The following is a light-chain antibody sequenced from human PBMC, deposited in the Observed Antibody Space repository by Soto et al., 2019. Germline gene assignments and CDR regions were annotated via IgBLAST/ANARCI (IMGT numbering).Light chain of an antibody. V-gene: IGKV1-39*01. CDR2: AAS. Sequence: DIQMTQSPSSLSASVGDRVTITCRASQSISSYLNWYQQKPGKAPKLLIYAASSLQRGVPSRFSGSGSGTDFTLTISSLQPEDFATYYCQQSYCTPLTFGPGTQLEIK. CDR3: QQSYCTPLT. J-gene: IGKJ2*01. CDR1: QSISSY.